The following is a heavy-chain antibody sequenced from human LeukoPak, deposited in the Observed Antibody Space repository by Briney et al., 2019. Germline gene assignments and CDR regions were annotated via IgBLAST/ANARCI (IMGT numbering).Heavy chain of an antibody. J-gene: IGHJ4*02. D-gene: IGHD3-16*01. V-gene: IGHV4-39*01. CDR3: ARLSPQFGGVSY. CDR2: IYYSGST. CDR1: GGSISSSSYY. Sequence: SETLSLTCTVSGGSISSSSYYWGWIRQPPGKGLEWIGSIYYSGSTYYNPSLKSRVTISVDTSKNQFSLKLSSVTAADTAVYYCARLSPQFGGVSYWGQGTLVTVSS.